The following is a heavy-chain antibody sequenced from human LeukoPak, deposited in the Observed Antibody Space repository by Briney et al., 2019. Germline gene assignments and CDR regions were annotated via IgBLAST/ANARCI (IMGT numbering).Heavy chain of an antibody. D-gene: IGHD3-9*01. CDR1: GFTFDDYA. J-gene: IGHJ4*02. Sequence: PGRSLRLSCAASGFTFDDYAMHWVRQAPGKGLEWVSGISWNSGSIGYADSVKGRFTISRDNAKNSLYLQMNSLRAEDMALYYCAKDTDYDILTALFDYWGQGTLVTVSS. CDR2: ISWNSGSI. V-gene: IGHV3-9*03. CDR3: AKDTDYDILTALFDY.